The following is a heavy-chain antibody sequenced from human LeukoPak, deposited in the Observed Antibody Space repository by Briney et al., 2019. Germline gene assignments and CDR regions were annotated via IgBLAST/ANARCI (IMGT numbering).Heavy chain of an antibody. CDR1: GGTFSSYA. CDR2: IIPIFGTA. D-gene: IGHD3-3*01. CDR3: ARGKVLEWLLLGYYYYGMDV. V-gene: IGHV1-69*13. J-gene: IGHJ6*02. Sequence: ASVNVSCKASGGTFSSYAISWVRQAPGQGLEWMGGIIPIFGTANYAQKFQGRVTITADESTSTAYMELSSLRSEDTAVYYCARGKVLEWLLLGYYYYGMDVWGQGTTVTVSS.